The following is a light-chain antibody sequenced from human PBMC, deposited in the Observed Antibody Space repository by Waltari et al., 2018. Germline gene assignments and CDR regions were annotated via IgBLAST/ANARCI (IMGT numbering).Light chain of an antibody. CDR1: QGISSW. Sequence: DIQMTQSPSSLSASVGDRVTITCRASQGISSWLAWYQQKPGKAPNLLIYKASSLQSGVPSRFSGSGSGTDFTLTISSLQPEDFATYYCQRYNNVPYSFGQGTRVEIK. CDR2: KAS. CDR3: QRYNNVPYS. J-gene: IGKJ2*03. V-gene: IGKV1-5*03.